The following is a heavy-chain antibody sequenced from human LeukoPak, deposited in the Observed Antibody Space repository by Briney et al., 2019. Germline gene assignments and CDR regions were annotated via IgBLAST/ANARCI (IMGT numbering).Heavy chain of an antibody. CDR2: IWHDGSIK. CDR3: ARAVGPFDF. J-gene: IGHJ3*01. CDR1: GFTFSTYG. Sequence: GGSLRLSCAASGFTFSTYGMHWVRQAPGKGLEWVAVIWHDGSIKYYADSVKGRFTISRDNSKNTLYLQMNSLRAEDTAVYHCARAVGPFDFWGPGTIVIVSS. V-gene: IGHV3-33*01.